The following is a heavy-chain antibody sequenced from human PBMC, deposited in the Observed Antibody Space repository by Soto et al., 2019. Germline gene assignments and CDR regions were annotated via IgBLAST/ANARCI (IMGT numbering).Heavy chain of an antibody. CDR1: GFTFSNAR. D-gene: IGHD3-22*01. J-gene: IGHJ4*02. Sequence: GGSLRLSCAASGFTFSNARMSWVRQAPGKGLEWVGRIKSKTDGGTTDYAAPVKGRFTISRDDSKNTLYLQMNSLKTEDTAVYYCTTAARDYYDSSGYSIDYWGQGTLVTVSS. CDR3: TTAARDYYDSSGYSIDY. CDR2: IKSKTDGGTT. V-gene: IGHV3-15*01.